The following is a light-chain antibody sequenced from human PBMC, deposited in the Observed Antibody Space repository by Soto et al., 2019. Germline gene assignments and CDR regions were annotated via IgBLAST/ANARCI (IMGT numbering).Light chain of an antibody. CDR1: KIGDKG. Sequence: SYELTQPPSMSLAPGQTARITCGGNKIGDKGVHWYQQKSGQAPVLVVYDDTARPSGIPERFSGSNSGNTATLTISRVEGEDEADYYCQVWDSGSEFVFGPGTKLTVL. V-gene: IGLV3-21*02. CDR3: QVWDSGSEFV. J-gene: IGLJ1*01. CDR2: DDT.